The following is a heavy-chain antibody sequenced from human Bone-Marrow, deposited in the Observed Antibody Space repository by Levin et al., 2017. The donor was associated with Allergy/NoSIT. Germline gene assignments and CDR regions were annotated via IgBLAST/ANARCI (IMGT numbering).Heavy chain of an antibody. D-gene: IGHD6-19*01. Sequence: KISCKASGYTFTSYGISWVRQAPGHGLEWMGWISAYNANTNYAQKLQGRVTMTTDTPTSTAYMELRSLRSDDTAVYYCARGDVYSSGWYGDYYYAMDVWGQGTTVTVSS. CDR1: GYTFTSYG. CDR2: ISAYNANT. CDR3: ARGDVYSSGWYGDYYYAMDV. J-gene: IGHJ6*02. V-gene: IGHV1-18*01.